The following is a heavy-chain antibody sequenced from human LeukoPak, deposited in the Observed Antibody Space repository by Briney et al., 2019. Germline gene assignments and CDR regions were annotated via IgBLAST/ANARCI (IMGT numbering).Heavy chain of an antibody. CDR3: ARIRRFPNWLDP. CDR1: GFTVISDY. Sequence: GGSLRLSCAAAGFTVISDYMRWVRRRPREWRGWGSVMYSGGSTYYADSVKRRFTISRDNSKNTLYLQMNSLRADDTAVYYCARIRRFPNWLDPWGQRTLVTVSS. CDR2: MYSGGST. V-gene: IGHV3-66*01. D-gene: IGHD2-21*01. J-gene: IGHJ5*02.